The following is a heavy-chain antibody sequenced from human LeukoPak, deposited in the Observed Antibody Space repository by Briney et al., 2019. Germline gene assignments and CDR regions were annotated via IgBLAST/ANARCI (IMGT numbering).Heavy chain of an antibody. Sequence: TGGSLRLSCVASGFTFSSYSMHWVRQAPGKGLEWVSDISRRSTTTNYADSVKGRFTISRDDAKNSLYLQMNSLRDEDTAVYYCARVLGVLVVRVSFDYWGRGTLVTVSS. CDR1: GFTFSSYS. CDR3: ARVLGVLVVRVSFDY. CDR2: ISRRSTTT. V-gene: IGHV3-48*02. D-gene: IGHD3-16*01. J-gene: IGHJ4*02.